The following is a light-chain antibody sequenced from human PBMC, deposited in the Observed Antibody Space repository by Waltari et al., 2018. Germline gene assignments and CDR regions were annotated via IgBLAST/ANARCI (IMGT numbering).Light chain of an antibody. Sequence: QAVLTQPASLSASPGASVSLTCTLRSDISVAPYRIDWYQQKPGSPPHYLLRYKLGCDQQQGAGVPSRFSGSKDVSANAGILLISGLQSDDEADYYCMIWYSGAWVFGGGTKVTVL. CDR3: MIWYSGAWV. J-gene: IGLJ3*02. V-gene: IGLV5-45*01. CDR2: YKLGCDQ. CDR1: SDISVAPYR.